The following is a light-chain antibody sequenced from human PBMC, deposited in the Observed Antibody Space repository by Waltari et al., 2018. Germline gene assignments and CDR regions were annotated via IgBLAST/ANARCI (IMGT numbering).Light chain of an antibody. CDR3: MQGTQSPYT. Sequence: DIVMTQTPLSLSVTPGQPASISCKSSQSLVHSNGNTYLHWYLQKPGKSTQLLIDEVSNRLSGVPDKFSCSGSGTEFTLQVSRVEAGDVGVYYCMQGTQSPYTFGGGTKVDIK. J-gene: IGKJ4*01. CDR2: EVS. CDR1: QSLVHSNGNTY. V-gene: IGKV2D-29*02.